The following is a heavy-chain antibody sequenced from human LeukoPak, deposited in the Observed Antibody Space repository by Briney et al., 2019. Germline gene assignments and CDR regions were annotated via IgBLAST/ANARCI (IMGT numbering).Heavy chain of an antibody. D-gene: IGHD3-16*02. J-gene: IGHJ5*02. CDR1: GGSFSGYY. Sequence: SETLSLTCAVYGGSFSGYYRSWIRQPPGKGLEWIGEINHSGSTNYNPSLKSRVTISVDTSKNQFSLKLSSVTAADTAVYYCARFGRVMITFGGAIVDGVVDWFDPWGQGTLVTVSS. CDR2: INHSGST. V-gene: IGHV4-34*01. CDR3: ARFGRVMITFGGAIVDGVVDWFDP.